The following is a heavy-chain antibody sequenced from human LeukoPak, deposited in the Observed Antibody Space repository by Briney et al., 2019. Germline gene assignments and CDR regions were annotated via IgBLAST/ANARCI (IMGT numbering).Heavy chain of an antibody. Sequence: SETLSLTCTVSGCSIDSYSWSWIRQPAGKGLEWIGRIFTSGATFYNPSLKTRVTMSIATSKNQFSLKLSSVTAADMAVYYCARVHWNYDGLAWFDPWGQGTLVTVSS. J-gene: IGHJ5*02. CDR3: ARVHWNYDGLAWFDP. CDR1: GCSIDSYS. CDR2: IFTSGAT. V-gene: IGHV4-4*07. D-gene: IGHD1-7*01.